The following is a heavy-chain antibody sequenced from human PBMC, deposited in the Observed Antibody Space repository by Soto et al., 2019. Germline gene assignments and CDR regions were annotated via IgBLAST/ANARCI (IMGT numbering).Heavy chain of an antibody. Sequence: QVQLEQSGAEVKKPGASVKVSCKASGCIFTAYSMHWVRRAPGQGLQWMGVVNPSGGSTNYAQKFQGRITLTRDTSRNTFYMDLSSLTSEDTAVYYCAREENCSDGICYSEYFQRWGQGTLVTVSS. V-gene: IGHV1-46*01. D-gene: IGHD2-15*01. CDR1: GCIFTAYS. CDR3: AREENCSDGICYSEYFQR. CDR2: VNPSGGST. J-gene: IGHJ1*01.